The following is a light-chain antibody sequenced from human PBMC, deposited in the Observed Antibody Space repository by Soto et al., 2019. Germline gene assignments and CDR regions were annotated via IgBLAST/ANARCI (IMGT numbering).Light chain of an antibody. V-gene: IGKV1-5*03. CDR1: QSISIW. CDR3: LQDYSYPRT. Sequence: DIQMTQSPSTLSASVGDRVIITCRASQSISIWLAWYQQKAGKAPKLLIFKTSSLETGVPSRFSGSGSGTEFTLTISSLQPEDFATYYCLQDYSYPRTFGQGTKVEVK. J-gene: IGKJ1*01. CDR2: KTS.